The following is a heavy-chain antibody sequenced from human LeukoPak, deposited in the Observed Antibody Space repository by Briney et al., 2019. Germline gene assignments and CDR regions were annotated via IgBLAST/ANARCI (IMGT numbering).Heavy chain of an antibody. V-gene: IGHV4-30-2*01. CDR1: GGSISSGGYS. CDR3: AREFRGFVP. J-gene: IGHJ5*02. CDR2: IYHSGST. Sequence: PSQTLSLTCAVSGGSISSGGYSWSWIRQPPGKGLEWIGYIYHSGSTYYNPSLKSRVTISVDRSKNQFSLKLSSVTAADTAVYYCAREFRGFVPWGEGNLVTVSS.